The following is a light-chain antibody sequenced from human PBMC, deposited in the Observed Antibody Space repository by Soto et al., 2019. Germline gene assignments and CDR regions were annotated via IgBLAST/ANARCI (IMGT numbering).Light chain of an antibody. CDR2: GAS. CDR1: RSIRSIY. V-gene: IGKV3-20*01. CDR3: QQYASSPCT. J-gene: IGKJ4*01. Sequence: DIVLTQSPGTLSLPLGERGTLSCRASRSIRSIYVAWYQRKPGQPPRLLIHGASSRATGTPDRFSGSGSGTDFTLTISRLEAEDSAVYYCQQYASSPCTFGGGTKVEI.